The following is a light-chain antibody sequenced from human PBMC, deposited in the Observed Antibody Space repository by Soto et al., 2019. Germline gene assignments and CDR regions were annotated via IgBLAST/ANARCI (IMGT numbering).Light chain of an antibody. CDR2: FAS. CDR3: QKAYSFPLT. J-gene: IGKJ4*01. Sequence: DIHMTKYPYYFYSSLGDRVTITCRASQGIANWLAWYQQKPGKAPKLLIYFASKLQSGAPSRFSGSGSGTDFTLTISGLQPEDFATYYCQKAYSFPLTCGGG. CDR1: QGIANW. V-gene: IGKV1-12*01.